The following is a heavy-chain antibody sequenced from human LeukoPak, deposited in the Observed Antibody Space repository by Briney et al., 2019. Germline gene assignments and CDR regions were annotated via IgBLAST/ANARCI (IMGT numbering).Heavy chain of an antibody. CDR2: ISGSGGST. J-gene: IGHJ4*02. V-gene: IGHV3-23*01. Sequence: GGSLRLSCAASGFTVSSNYMNWVRQAPGKGLEWVSAISGSGGSTYYADSVKGRFTISRDNSKNTLYLQMNSLRAEDTAVYYCAKAVPNTAAGYFDYWGQGTLVTVSS. CDR3: AKAVPNTAAGYFDY. CDR1: GFTVSSNY. D-gene: IGHD6-13*01.